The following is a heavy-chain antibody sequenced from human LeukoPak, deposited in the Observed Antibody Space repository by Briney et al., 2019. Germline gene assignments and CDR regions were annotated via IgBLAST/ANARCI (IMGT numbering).Heavy chain of an antibody. V-gene: IGHV3-20*04. Sequence: GGSLRLSCAASGFTFDDYGMSWVRQAPGKGLEWVSGINWNSGSTGYADSVKGRFTISRDNAKNSLYLQMNSLRAEDTALYYCAREAPEYYYDSSGYYFDYWGQGTLVTVSS. J-gene: IGHJ4*02. CDR2: INWNSGST. CDR1: GFTFDDYG. CDR3: AREAPEYYYDSSGYYFDY. D-gene: IGHD3-22*01.